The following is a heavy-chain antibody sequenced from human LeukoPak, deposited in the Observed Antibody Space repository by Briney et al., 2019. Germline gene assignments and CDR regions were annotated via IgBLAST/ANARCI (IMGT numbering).Heavy chain of an antibody. D-gene: IGHD3-22*01. CDR1: GYTFTTYG. CDR2: ISAHNGNT. Sequence: GASVKVSCKTSGYTFTTYGISWVRQAPGQGLEWMGWISAHNGNTNYAQKLQGRVTMTTDTSTNTAYMELRSLRSDDTAVYYCARSGVVSMILLDSVYFQHWGHGTLVTVYS. J-gene: IGHJ1*01. CDR3: ARSGVVSMILLDSVYFQH. V-gene: IGHV1-18*01.